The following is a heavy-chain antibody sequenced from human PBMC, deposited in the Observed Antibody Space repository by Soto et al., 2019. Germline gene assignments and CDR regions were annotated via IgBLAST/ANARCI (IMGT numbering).Heavy chain of an antibody. J-gene: IGHJ4*02. Sequence: PSETLSLTCTVSGGPISTYYWSWFRQSPGKGLXWIXXXXYXGXTXXXXXXKSRVTISLDTSKNQFSLNLTSLNPADTAVYYCARSRGSGWSFDYWGRGTLVTVS. CDR2: XXYXGXT. V-gene: IGHV4-59*01. D-gene: IGHD6-19*01. CDR1: GGPISTYY. CDR3: ARSRGSGWSFDY.